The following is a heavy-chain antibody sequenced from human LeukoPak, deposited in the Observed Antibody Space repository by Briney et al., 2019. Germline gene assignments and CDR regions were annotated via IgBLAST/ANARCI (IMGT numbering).Heavy chain of an antibody. CDR3: ARGDGLDEAEYLDH. CDR2: IWYDGSNK. D-gene: IGHD5-24*01. CDR1: GFTFSSYG. J-gene: IGHJ1*01. V-gene: IGHV3-33*01. Sequence: PGRSLRLSCAASGFTFSSYGMHWVRQAPGKGLEWVAVIWYDGSNKYYGDSVKGRFTISRDNSKKTLYLQMNSLRVEDTAVYYCARGDGLDEAEYLDHWGQGTLVTVS.